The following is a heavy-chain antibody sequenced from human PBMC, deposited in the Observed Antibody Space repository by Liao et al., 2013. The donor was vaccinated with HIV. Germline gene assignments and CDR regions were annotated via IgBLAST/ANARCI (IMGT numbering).Heavy chain of an antibody. CDR3: ARDRGYPYYFDY. J-gene: IGHJ4*02. D-gene: IGHD3-22*01. CDR2: IYYSGYT. Sequence: QVQLQESGPGLVKPSETLSLTCTVSGDSITNYYWSWIRQPPGKGLEWIGYIYYSGYTNYNPSLKSRVTISVDTSKNQFSLKLSSVTAADTAVYYCARDRGYPYYFDYWGQGTLVTVSS. V-gene: IGHV4-59*12. CDR1: GDSITNYY.